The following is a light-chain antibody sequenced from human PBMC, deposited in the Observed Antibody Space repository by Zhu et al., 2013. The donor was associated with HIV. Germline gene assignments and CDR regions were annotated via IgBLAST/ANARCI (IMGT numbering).Light chain of an antibody. V-gene: IGKV3-15*01. Sequence: EIVMTQSPATLSVSPGERATLSCRASQSVFSYLAWYQQRPGRPPRLLIYDASTRADWCPTPGSVAVGLRQTSLSPSAAYSLKILQFYYCQQYSNWPETFGQGTKVEVK. J-gene: IGKJ1*01. CDR1: QSVFSY. CDR3: QQYSNWPET. CDR2: DAS.